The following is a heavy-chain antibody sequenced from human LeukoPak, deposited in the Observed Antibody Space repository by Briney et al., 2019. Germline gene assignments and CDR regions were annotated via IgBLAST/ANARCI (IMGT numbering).Heavy chain of an antibody. D-gene: IGHD3-22*01. CDR1: GGSISSYF. V-gene: IGHV4-4*07. Sequence: SETLSLTCTVSGGSISSYFWSWIRQPAGKGLEWVGRIQSSGTTNYNPSLKSRVTISVETSKNQFSLKLSSVTAADTAVYYCARDSSGYYHYDYWGQGTLVTVSS. CDR2: IQSSGTT. J-gene: IGHJ4*02. CDR3: ARDSSGYYHYDY.